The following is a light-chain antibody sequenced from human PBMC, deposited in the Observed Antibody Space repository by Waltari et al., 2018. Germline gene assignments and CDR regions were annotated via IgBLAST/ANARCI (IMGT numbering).Light chain of an antibody. CDR1: QSISDW. J-gene: IGKJ1*01. CDR3: QQYDGFWT. V-gene: IGKV1-5*03. Sequence: DIQMTQSPSTLSASVGDRVTITCRASQSISDWLAWYQQKPVKAPKLLIYKASSLQSGVPSRFSGSGSGTEFTLTISSLQPDDFATYYCQQYDGFWTFGQGTKVDIK. CDR2: KAS.